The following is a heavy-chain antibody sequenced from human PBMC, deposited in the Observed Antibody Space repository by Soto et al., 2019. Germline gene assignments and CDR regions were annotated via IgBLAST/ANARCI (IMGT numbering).Heavy chain of an antibody. CDR2: FWYDGSNK. Sequence: GSLRLSCAASGFTFGTYGMHWVRQAPGKGLEWVAIFWYDGSNKYYAESVKGRFTISRDNSKNTLYLQMNSLRAEDTAVYYCARDGTFGAKGGSLDIWGQGTMVTVSS. D-gene: IGHD3-16*01. CDR1: GFTFGTYG. V-gene: IGHV3-33*01. J-gene: IGHJ3*02. CDR3: ARDGTFGAKGGSLDI.